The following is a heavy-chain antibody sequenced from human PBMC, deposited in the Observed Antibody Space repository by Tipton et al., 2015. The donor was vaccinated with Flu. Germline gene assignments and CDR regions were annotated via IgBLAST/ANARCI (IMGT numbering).Heavy chain of an antibody. V-gene: IGHV4-61*02. CDR1: GASVSSGNNY. CDR2: IFTTGSA. CDR3: ARARGGAGEDY. Sequence: TLSLTCTVSGASVSSGNNYWSWIRQPAGKGLEWIGRIFTTGSATYNPSLKSRVTMSVDTSKNQISLKLSSVTAADTAVYYCARARGGAGEDYWGQGALVTVSP. D-gene: IGHD3-16*01. J-gene: IGHJ4*02.